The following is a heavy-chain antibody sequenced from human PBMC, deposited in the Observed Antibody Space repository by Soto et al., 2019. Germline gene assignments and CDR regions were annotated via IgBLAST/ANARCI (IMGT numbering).Heavy chain of an antibody. J-gene: IGHJ6*01. CDR3: ARVVAAAPVYYGMDV. V-gene: IGHV1-18*01. D-gene: IGHD2-15*01. CDR2: INPYNANT. CDR1: GFTFTIYG. Sequence: QVQLLQSGAEVKKPGASVKVSCKASGFTFTIYGIAWVGQAPRQGLEWMGWINPYNANTNYAQKFQGRVTMTTATSTTTGYRELSSLGSDDTAVYYCARVVAAAPVYYGMDVW.